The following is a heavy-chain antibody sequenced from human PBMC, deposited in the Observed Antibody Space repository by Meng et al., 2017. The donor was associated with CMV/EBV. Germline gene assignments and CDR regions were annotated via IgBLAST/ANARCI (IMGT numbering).Heavy chain of an antibody. Sequence: SETLSLTCTVSGYSISSGYYWGWIRQPPGKGLEWIGSIYHSGSTYYNPSLKSRVTISVDTSKNQFSLKLSSVTAAGTAVYYCARVGVGYDSAFDPWGQGTLVTVSP. CDR2: IYHSGST. CDR3: ARVGVGYDSAFDP. V-gene: IGHV4-38-2*02. CDR1: GYSISSGYY. D-gene: IGHD3-16*01. J-gene: IGHJ5*02.